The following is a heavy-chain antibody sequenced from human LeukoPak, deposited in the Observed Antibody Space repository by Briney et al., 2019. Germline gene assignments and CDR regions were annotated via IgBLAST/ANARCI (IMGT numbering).Heavy chain of an antibody. CDR2: ISGSGGST. CDR3: AGTYYGGNY. CDR1: GFTFSSYA. Sequence: PGGSLRLSCAASGFTFSSYAMSWVRQAPGKGLEWVSAISGSGGSTYYADSVKGRFTISRDNAKNSLYLQMNSLRAEDTAVYYCAGTYYGGNYWGQGTLVTVSS. V-gene: IGHV3-23*01. J-gene: IGHJ4*02. D-gene: IGHD4-23*01.